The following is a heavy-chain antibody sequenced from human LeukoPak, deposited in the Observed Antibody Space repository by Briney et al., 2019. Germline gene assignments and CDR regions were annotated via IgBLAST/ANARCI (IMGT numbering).Heavy chain of an antibody. CDR1: GFTFSSYA. V-gene: IGHV3-48*01. Sequence: PGGSLRLSCAASGFTFSSYAMHWVRQAPGKGLEWISYISYDSAIKYYADSVRGRFTISRDNAKNSLYLQMHSLRAEDTAVYYCVRDNPRCCGVVPANIDDYWGQGTLVTVSS. CDR3: VRDNPRCCGVVPANIDDY. CDR2: ISYDSAIK. D-gene: IGHD2-15*01. J-gene: IGHJ4*02.